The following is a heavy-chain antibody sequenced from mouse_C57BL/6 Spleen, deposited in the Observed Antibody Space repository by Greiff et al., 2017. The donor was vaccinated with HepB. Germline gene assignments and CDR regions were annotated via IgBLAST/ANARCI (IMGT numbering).Heavy chain of an antibody. J-gene: IGHJ4*01. D-gene: IGHD1-1*01. CDR2: ISSGSSTI. Sequence: EVQGVESGGGLVKPGGSLKLSCAASGFTFSDYGMHWVRQAPEKGLEWVAYISSGSSTIYYADTVKGRFTISRDNAKNTLFLQMTSLRSEDTAMYYCARIYYYGSREDAMDYWGQGTSVTVSS. V-gene: IGHV5-17*01. CDR3: ARIYYYGSREDAMDY. CDR1: GFTFSDYG.